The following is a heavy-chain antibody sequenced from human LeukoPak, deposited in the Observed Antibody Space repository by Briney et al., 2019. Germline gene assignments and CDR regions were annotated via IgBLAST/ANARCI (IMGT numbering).Heavy chain of an antibody. CDR1: GGSISSHY. CDR3: ARVPTMVRGTRALFDY. V-gene: IGHV4-59*11. Sequence: SETLSLTCTVSGGSISSHYWSWIRQPPGKGLEWIGYIYYSGSTNYNPSLKSRVTISVDTSKNQFSLKLSSVTAADTAVYYCARVPTMVRGTRALFDYWGQGTLVTVSS. CDR2: IYYSGST. D-gene: IGHD3-10*01. J-gene: IGHJ4*02.